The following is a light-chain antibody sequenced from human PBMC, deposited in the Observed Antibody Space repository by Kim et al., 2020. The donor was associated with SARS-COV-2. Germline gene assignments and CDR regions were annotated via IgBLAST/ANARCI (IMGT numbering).Light chain of an antibody. CDR3: AARDDSLSGRV. CDR1: SSNSGTNN. Sequence: GQTVTISCSGSSSNSGTNNVYWYQQLPQTAPKLLIGRSDQRPAGVPDRFSGSKSGTSASLTISGLRSEDEADYYCAARDDSLSGRVFGGGTQLTVL. J-gene: IGLJ3*02. CDR2: RSD. V-gene: IGLV1-47*01.